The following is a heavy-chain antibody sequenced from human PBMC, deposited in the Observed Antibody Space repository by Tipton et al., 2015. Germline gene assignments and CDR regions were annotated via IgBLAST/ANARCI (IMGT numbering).Heavy chain of an antibody. V-gene: IGHV6-1*01. D-gene: IGHD6-13*01. Sequence: GLVKPSQTLSLTCAISGDSVSNNSATWSWIRQSPSRGLEWLGRTYYRSKWSNDYAVSVKGRVLIDPDTSKNQFFLQLNSVTPEDTAVYYCARGTPIAAGYNWFDPWGQGTLVTVSS. CDR3: ARGTPIAAGYNWFDP. CDR1: GDSVSNNSAT. CDR2: TYYRSKWSN. J-gene: IGHJ5*02.